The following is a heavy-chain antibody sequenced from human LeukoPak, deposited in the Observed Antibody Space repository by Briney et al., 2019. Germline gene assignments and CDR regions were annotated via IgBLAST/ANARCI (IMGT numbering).Heavy chain of an antibody. V-gene: IGHV3-9*01. CDR2: ISWNSGNI. CDR3: AKGDLSSSWGPDFDY. D-gene: IGHD6-13*01. Sequence: PGGSLRLSCAASGFTFDDYAMHWVRQAPGKGLEWVSGISWNSGNIGYADSVKGRFTISRDNAKNSLYLQMNSLRAEDTALYYCAKGDLSSSWGPDFDYWGQGTLVTVSS. CDR1: GFTFDDYA. J-gene: IGHJ4*02.